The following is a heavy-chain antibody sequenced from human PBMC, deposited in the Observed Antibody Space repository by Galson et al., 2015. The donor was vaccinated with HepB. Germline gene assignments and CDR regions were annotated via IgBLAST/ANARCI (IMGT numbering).Heavy chain of an antibody. CDR3: ARDFGGYRGVQGRGKGYYYYYMDV. Sequence: SVKVSCKASGYTFTGYYMHWVRQAPGQGLEWMGWINPNSGGTNYAQKFQGRVTMTRDTSISTAYMELSRLRSDDTAVYYCARDFGGYRGVQGRGKGYYYYYMDVWGKGTTVTVSS. CDR1: GYTFTGYY. CDR2: INPNSGGT. V-gene: IGHV1-2*02. D-gene: IGHD3-16*01. J-gene: IGHJ6*03.